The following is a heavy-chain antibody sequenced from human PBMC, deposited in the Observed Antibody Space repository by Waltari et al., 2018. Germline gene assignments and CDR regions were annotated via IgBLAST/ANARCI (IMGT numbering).Heavy chain of an antibody. Sequence: EVQLLESGGGLVQPGGSLRLSCAASGFTFSSYAMSWVRQAPGKGLEWVSAIGYSGGSTYYADSVKGRFTISRDNSKNTLYLQMNSLRAEDTAVYYCAKCAYSTSCFLSGMDVWGQGTTVTVSS. CDR3: AKCAYSTSCFLSGMDV. CDR1: GFTFSSYA. J-gene: IGHJ6*02. CDR2: IGYSGGST. V-gene: IGHV3-23*01. D-gene: IGHD2-2*01.